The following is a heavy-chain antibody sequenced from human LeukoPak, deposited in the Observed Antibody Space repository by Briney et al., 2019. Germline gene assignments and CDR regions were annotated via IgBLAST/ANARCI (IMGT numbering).Heavy chain of an antibody. V-gene: IGHV1-58*01. D-gene: IGHD6-13*01. J-gene: IGHJ5*02. Sequence: ASVKVSCKASGFTFTSSAVQWVRQSRGQRLEWMGWIVVGSGDTKYAQKFQERVIITRDMSTSADYMELSSLESDDTAVYYCARIAAAGYSHFFDPWGQGTLVTVSS. CDR2: IVVGSGDT. CDR1: GFTFTSSA. CDR3: ARIAAAGYSHFFDP.